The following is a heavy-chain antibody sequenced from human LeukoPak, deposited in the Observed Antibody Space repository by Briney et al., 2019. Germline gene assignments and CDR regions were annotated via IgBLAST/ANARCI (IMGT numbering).Heavy chain of an antibody. CDR3: ARHWGGSTTDPSDY. V-gene: IGHV5-51*01. CDR1: GYIFTRFW. CDR2: IYPGDSDT. D-gene: IGHD1-26*01. J-gene: IGHJ4*02. Sequence: GASLQISCKGSGYIFTRFWIVWVRQLPGKGLEWMGMIYPGDSDTRYSPSFQGQVTISADKSISTAYLQWSGLKASDTATYYCARHWGGSTTDPSDYWGQGTLVTVSS.